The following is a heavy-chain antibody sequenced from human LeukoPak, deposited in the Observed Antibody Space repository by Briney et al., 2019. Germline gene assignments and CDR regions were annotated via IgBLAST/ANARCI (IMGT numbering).Heavy chain of an antibody. V-gene: IGHV3-9*01. Sequence: GGSLRLSCAASGFTFDDYAMHWVRQAPGKGLEWVSGISWNSGSIGYADSVKGRFTISRDDAKNSLYLQMNSLRAEDTALYYCAKAHSSSWSSFFDYWGQGTLVTVSS. CDR2: ISWNSGSI. CDR1: GFTFDDYA. D-gene: IGHD6-13*01. CDR3: AKAHSSSWSSFFDY. J-gene: IGHJ4*02.